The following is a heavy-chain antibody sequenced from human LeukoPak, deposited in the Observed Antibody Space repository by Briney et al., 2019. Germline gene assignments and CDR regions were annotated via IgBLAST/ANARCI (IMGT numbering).Heavy chain of an antibody. CDR2: ISSSSSYI. J-gene: IGHJ4*02. CDR1: GFTFSSYS. D-gene: IGHD6-19*01. V-gene: IGHV3-21*01. CDR3: ARRPIAVAADPNTPFFDY. Sequence: PGGSLRLSCAASGFTFSSYSMNWVRQAPGKGLEWVSSISSSSSYIYYADSVKGRFTISRDNAKNSLYLQMNSLRAEDTAVYYCARRPIAVAADPNTPFFDYWGQGTLVTVSS.